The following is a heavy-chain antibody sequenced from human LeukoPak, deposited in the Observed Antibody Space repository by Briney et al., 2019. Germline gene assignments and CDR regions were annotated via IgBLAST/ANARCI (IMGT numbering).Heavy chain of an antibody. CDR2: IYYSGST. CDR1: GGSISSYY. CDR3: ARASYYDFWSGYYYYGMDV. J-gene: IGHJ6*02. Sequence: PSETLSLTCTVSGGSISSYYWSWIRQPPGKGLEWIGYIYYSGSTNYNPSLKSRVTISVDTSKNQFSLELSSVTAADTAVYYCARASYYDFWSGYYYYGMDVWGQGTTVTVSS. D-gene: IGHD3-3*01. V-gene: IGHV4-59*01.